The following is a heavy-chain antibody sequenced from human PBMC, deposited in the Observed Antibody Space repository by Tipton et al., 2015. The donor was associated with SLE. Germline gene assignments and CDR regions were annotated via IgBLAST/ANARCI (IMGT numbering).Heavy chain of an antibody. V-gene: IGHV4-38-2*02. CDR2: IYHSGGT. CDR3: ARDLGIAVAALDY. J-gene: IGHJ4*02. CDR1: GYSISSGYY. D-gene: IGHD6-19*01. Sequence: TLSLTCAVSGYSISSGYYWGWIRQPPGKGLEWIGSIYHSGGTYYNPSLKSRVTISVDTSKNQFSLKLSSVTAADTAVYYCARDLGIAVAALDYWGQGTLVTVSS.